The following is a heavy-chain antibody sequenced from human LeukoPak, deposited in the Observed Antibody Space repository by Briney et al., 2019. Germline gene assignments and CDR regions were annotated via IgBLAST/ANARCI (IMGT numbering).Heavy chain of an antibody. D-gene: IGHD3-3*01. CDR2: ISSSSSYI. CDR3: AKRFLEWLPPRDYYMDV. CDR1: GFTFSSYS. J-gene: IGHJ6*03. V-gene: IGHV3-21*01. Sequence: PGGSLRLSCAASGFTFSSYSMNWVRQAPGKGLEWVSSISSSSSYIYYADSVKGRFTISRDNAKSSLYLQMNSLRAEDAAVYYCAKRFLEWLPPRDYYMDVWGKGTTVTVSS.